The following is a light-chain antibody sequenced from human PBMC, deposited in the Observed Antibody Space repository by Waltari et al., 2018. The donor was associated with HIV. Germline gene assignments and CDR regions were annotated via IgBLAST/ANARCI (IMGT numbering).Light chain of an antibody. J-gene: IGLJ3*02. CDR3: TTWDDRLNALV. CDR1: RSNIGSNT. CDR2: SNK. V-gene: IGLV1-44*01. Sequence: QSVLTQPPSASGTPGQTVTISCSGSRSNIGSNTVNWYQHLPGTAPKLLIYSNKVRPSGVPYRFSGFKSCTAASLAISGRQSQDEADYYCTTWDDRLNALVFGGGTEVTVL.